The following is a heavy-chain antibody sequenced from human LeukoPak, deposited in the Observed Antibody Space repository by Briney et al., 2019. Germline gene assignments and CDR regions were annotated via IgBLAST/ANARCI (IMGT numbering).Heavy chain of an antibody. CDR2: IYYSGST. D-gene: IGHD6-13*01. Sequence: PSETLSLTCTVSGGSISSSSHYWGWIRQPPGKGLEWIGIIYYSGSTYYNPSLRSRGTISVDTSKNQFSLKLSSVTAADTAVYYCARVVAGSSWYGNWFDPWGQGTLVTVSS. V-gene: IGHV4-39*01. CDR3: ARVVAGSSWYGNWFDP. CDR1: GGSISSSSHY. J-gene: IGHJ5*02.